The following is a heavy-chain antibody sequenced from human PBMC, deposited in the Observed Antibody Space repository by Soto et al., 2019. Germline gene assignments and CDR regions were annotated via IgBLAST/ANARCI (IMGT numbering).Heavy chain of an antibody. J-gene: IGHJ4*02. D-gene: IGHD3-22*01. CDR2: ISGSGGST. Sequence: PGGSLRLSCAASGFTFNSYAMSWVRQAPGKGLEWVSAISGSGGSTHYADSVKGRFAISRDNSKNTLYLQMNSLRAEDTAVYYCARFYDSSGYLDSWGQGTLVNVSS. CDR3: ARFYDSSGYLDS. V-gene: IGHV3-23*01. CDR1: GFTFNSYA.